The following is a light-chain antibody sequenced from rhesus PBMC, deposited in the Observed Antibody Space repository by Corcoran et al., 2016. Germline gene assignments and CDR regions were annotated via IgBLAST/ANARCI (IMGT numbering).Light chain of an antibody. Sequence: IQMTQSPSPPFSFVGDTVTTPCRASQGICSLFAWYQPEAGKAPKLLIYKASSLQSGVPSRVSGSGTGTDFTLTISSRQSEDFATNHCQQYKSGPWTFGQGTKVELK. V-gene: IGKV1-22*01. CDR2: KAS. J-gene: IGKJ1*01. CDR1: QGICSL. CDR3: QQYKSGPWT.